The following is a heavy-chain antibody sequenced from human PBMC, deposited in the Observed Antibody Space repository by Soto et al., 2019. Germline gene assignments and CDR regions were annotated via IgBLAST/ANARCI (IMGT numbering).Heavy chain of an antibody. V-gene: IGHV3-48*01. CDR3: ATYAPYCRGDTCDL. Sequence: EVQLVESGGDLVQPGGSLRLSCAASGFTINRQTMNWVRQAPGKGLEWVAYISSTSNTIYYADSVEGRFTISRDNAKNSMFLQMNSLRAEDTAVYYCATYAPYCRGDTCDLWGQGTLVTVSS. J-gene: IGHJ5*02. CDR2: ISSTSNTI. CDR1: GFTINRQT. D-gene: IGHD2-21*01.